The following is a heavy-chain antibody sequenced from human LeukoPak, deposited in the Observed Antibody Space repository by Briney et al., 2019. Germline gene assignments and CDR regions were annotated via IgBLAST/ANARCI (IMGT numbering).Heavy chain of an antibody. CDR2: IFHSGKT. CDR3: SAGKARHLDY. J-gene: IGHJ4*02. Sequence: SETLSLTCGVSGYSISSGYYWGWIRQSPGKGLEWIGSIFHSGKTYYNLSLKSRVTISVDTSKNQFSLKLTSVTAADTAVYYCSAGKARHLDYWGQGTVVTVSS. D-gene: IGHD1-26*01. CDR1: GYSISSGYY. V-gene: IGHV4-38-2*01.